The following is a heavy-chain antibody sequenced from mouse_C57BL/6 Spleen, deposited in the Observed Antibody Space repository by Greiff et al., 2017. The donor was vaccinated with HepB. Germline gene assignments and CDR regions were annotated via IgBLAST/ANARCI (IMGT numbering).Heavy chain of an antibody. CDR2: IDPSDSET. CDR1: GYTFTSYW. Sequence: QVQLQQSGAELVRPGSSVKLSCKASGYTFTSYWMHWVKQRPIQGLEWIGNIDPSDSETHYNQKFKDKATLTVDKSSSTAYMQLSSLTSEDSAVYYCARGDYYGSSPCYFDYWGQGTTLTVSS. CDR3: ARGDYYGSSPCYFDY. V-gene: IGHV1-52*01. D-gene: IGHD1-1*01. J-gene: IGHJ2*01.